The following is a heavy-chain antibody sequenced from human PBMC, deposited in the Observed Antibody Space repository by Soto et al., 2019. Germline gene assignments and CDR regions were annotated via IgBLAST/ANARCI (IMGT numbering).Heavy chain of an antibody. D-gene: IGHD3-3*01. V-gene: IGHV4-39*01. J-gene: IGHJ3*02. Sequence: QLQLQESGPGLVKPSETLSLTCTVSGGSISSSSYYWGWIRQPPGKGLEWIGSIYYSGSTYYNPSLKSRVTISVDTSKNQFSLKLSSVTAADTAVYYCARLSIFGVADDAFDIWGQGTMVTVSS. CDR1: GGSISSSSYY. CDR2: IYYSGST. CDR3: ARLSIFGVADDAFDI.